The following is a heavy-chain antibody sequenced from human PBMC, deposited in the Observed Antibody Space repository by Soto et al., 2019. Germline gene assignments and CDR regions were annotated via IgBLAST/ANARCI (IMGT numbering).Heavy chain of an antibody. V-gene: IGHV4-39*01. CDR2: IDYSGST. D-gene: IGHD2-15*01. CDR3: ARPGYCSDGSCYRTSHYYFYYGMDV. J-gene: IGHJ6*02. Sequence: SETLSLTCTVSGGSISSGNYYWGWIRQPPGKGLEWFGSIDYSGSTYYNPSLKSRVTISVDTSKNQFSLKLSSVTVADTAVYYCARPGYCSDGSCYRTSHYYFYYGMDVWGQGTTVT. CDR1: GGSISSGNYY.